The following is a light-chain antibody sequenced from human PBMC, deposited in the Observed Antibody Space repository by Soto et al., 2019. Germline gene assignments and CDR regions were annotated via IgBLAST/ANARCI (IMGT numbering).Light chain of an antibody. CDR2: EVS. CDR1: SSDVGTCNS. J-gene: IGLJ2*01. CDR3: SSYTSTNTLGV. V-gene: IGLV2-14*01. Sequence: QSALTQPASVSGSPGQSITISCTGTSSDVGTCNSVSWYQQHPGKAPKLMIYEVSNRPSGVSNRFSGSKSGNTASLTISGLQTEDEADYYCSSYTSTNTLGVFGGGTKLTVL.